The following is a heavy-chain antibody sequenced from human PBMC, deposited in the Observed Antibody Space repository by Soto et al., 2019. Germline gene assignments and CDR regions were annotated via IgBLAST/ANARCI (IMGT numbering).Heavy chain of an antibody. J-gene: IGHJ6*02. CDR1: GYTFTSYY. V-gene: IGHV1-69*13. Sequence: SVKVSCKASGYTFTSYYMHWVRQAPGQGLEWMGGIIPIFGTPNYAQKFQGRVTITADESTSTAYMELSSLRSEDTAVYYCASSRKDYYYYGMDVWGQGTTVTAP. CDR2: IIPIFGTP. CDR3: ASSRKDYYYYGMDV. D-gene: IGHD6-13*01.